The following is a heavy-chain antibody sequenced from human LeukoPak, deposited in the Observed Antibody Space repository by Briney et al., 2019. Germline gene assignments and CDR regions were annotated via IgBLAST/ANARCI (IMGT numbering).Heavy chain of an antibody. CDR3: APVPGPYTTSRFDF. D-gene: IGHD2-2*02. CDR1: GYTFSAHY. Sequence: ASVRVSCKTSGYTFSAHYLHWVRQAPGQRPEWVGRIDPASGGTHYAQKFQGRVTVTRDTSTTTVDMELSGLRSDDTAVYYCAPVPGPYTTSRFDFWGQGTLVTVSS. CDR2: IDPASGGT. V-gene: IGHV1-2*02. J-gene: IGHJ4*02.